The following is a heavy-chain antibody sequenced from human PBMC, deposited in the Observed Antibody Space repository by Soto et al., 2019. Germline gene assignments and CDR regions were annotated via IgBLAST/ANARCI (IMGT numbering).Heavy chain of an antibody. CDR3: ARSNLEWLFPYYYYGMYV. V-gene: IGHV4-59*01. Sequence: SETLSLTCTVSGGSISSYYWSWIRQPPGKGLEWIGYIYYSGSTNYNPSLKSRVTISVDTSKNQFSLKLSSVTAADTAVYYCARSNLEWLFPYYYYGMYVWGQGTTVTVSS. J-gene: IGHJ6*02. CDR1: GGSISSYY. D-gene: IGHD3-3*01. CDR2: IYYSGST.